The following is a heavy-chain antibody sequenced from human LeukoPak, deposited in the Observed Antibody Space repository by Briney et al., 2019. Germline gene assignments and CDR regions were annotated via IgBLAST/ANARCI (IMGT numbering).Heavy chain of an antibody. D-gene: IGHD6-13*01. J-gene: IGHJ4*02. CDR1: GFTFSNFA. V-gene: IGHV3-23*01. Sequence: GGSLRLSCAASGFTFSNFAMSWARQAPGKGLEWISVISGSGSTTNYADSVKGRFTTSRDNSKNTLYLQMNSLRAEDTAVYYCAKGSSPLDYWGQGTLVTVSS. CDR3: AKGSSPLDY. CDR2: ISGSGSTT.